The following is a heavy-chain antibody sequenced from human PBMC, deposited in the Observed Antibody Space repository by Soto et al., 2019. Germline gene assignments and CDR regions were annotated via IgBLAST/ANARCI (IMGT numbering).Heavy chain of an antibody. Sequence: QVQLLESGGGVVQPGRSLRLSCAASGFIFSNYAMNWVRQAPGKGLEWVALISYDGNNNYYTDSVKGRFTISRDNSKSALYLQMNSLRPEDTAVYYCEKCTSSSCHLGSDYWGQGTLVTVSS. D-gene: IGHD2-2*01. J-gene: IGHJ4*02. V-gene: IGHV3-30-3*01. CDR2: ISYDGNNN. CDR1: GFIFSNYA. CDR3: EKCTSSSCHLGSDY.